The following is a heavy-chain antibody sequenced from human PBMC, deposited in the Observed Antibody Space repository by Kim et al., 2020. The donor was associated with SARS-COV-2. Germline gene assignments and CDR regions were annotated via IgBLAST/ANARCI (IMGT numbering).Heavy chain of an antibody. D-gene: IGHD3-10*01. V-gene: IGHV3-21*01. J-gene: IGHJ3*02. CDR2: ISSSSSYI. Sequence: GGSLRLSCAASGFTFSSYSMNWVRQAPGKGLEWVSSISSSSSYIYYADSVKGRFTISRDNAKNSLYLQMNSLRAEDTAVYYCASSQLLWFGEVAQSSPGDAFDIWGQGTMVTVSS. CDR1: GFTFSSYS. CDR3: ASSQLLWFGEVAQSSPGDAFDI.